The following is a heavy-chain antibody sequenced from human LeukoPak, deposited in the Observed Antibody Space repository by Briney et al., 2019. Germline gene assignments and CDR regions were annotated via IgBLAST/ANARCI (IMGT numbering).Heavy chain of an antibody. CDR2: ISPYNANT. J-gene: IGHJ4*02. CDR1: GYTFTSYG. CDR3: ARDRSGYEGGDY. V-gene: IGHV1-18*01. D-gene: IGHD5-12*01. Sequence: ASVKVSCKASGYTFTSYGISWVRQAPGQGLEWMGWISPYNANTNNVQNLQARVTMTTDTSTSTAYMELKSLRSDGTAVYYCARDRSGYEGGDYRGQGTLVTVSS.